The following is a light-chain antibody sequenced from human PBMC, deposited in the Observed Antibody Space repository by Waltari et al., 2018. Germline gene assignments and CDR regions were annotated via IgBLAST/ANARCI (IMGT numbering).Light chain of an antibody. Sequence: SYELTQPPSVSVSPGQTASITCSGHKLGDTFTSWYQQNPGQSPILVIYQDIKRPSGIPERFSGSSSGNTATLTISGTQTLDEADYYCQAWDSSTLVVFGGGTKLTVL. CDR1: KLGDTF. J-gene: IGLJ2*01. CDR3: QAWDSSTLVV. CDR2: QDI. V-gene: IGLV3-1*01.